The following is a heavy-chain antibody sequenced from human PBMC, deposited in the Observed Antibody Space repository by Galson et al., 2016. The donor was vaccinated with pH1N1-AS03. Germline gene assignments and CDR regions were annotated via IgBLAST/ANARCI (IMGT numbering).Heavy chain of an antibody. CDR1: GGSISSYY. Sequence: ETLSLTCTVSGGSISSYYWSWIRQPAGKGLEWIGRIYTSGSTIYNPSLKSRVTVSVDTSKNQLSLKLTSVTAADTAAYYCVSVWGDYDYWGQGTLVTVSS. D-gene: IGHD3-16*01. CDR3: VSVWGDYDY. J-gene: IGHJ4*02. V-gene: IGHV4-4*07. CDR2: IYTSGST.